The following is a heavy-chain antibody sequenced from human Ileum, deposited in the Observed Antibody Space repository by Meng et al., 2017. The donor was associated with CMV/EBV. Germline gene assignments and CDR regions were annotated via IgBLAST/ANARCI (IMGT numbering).Heavy chain of an antibody. D-gene: IGHD6-13*01. V-gene: IGHV3-23*03. Sequence: GGSLRLSCAASGSGFSFSSYTMTWVRQAPGKGLEWVSVIYSGGSSTYYADSVKGRFTISRDNSKNTLYLQMNSLRAEDTAVYYCAKDESQREGVAAAGTGSIYYYGMDVWGQGTTVTVSS. CDR3: AKDESQREGVAAAGTGSIYYYGMDV. CDR1: GSGFSFSSYT. J-gene: IGHJ6*02. CDR2: IYSGGSST.